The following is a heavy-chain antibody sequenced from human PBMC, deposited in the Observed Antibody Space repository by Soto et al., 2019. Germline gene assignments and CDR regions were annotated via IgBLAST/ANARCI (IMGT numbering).Heavy chain of an antibody. CDR3: PTDLNNYYYYGMDV. Sequence: EVQLVESGGGLVKPGGSLRLSCAASGFTFSNAWMNWVRQAPGKGLEWVGRIKSKTDGGTTDYAAPVKGRFTISRDDSKNTLYLQMNSLKTEDTAVYYCPTDLNNYYYYGMDVWGQGTTVTVSS. CDR1: GFTFSNAW. CDR2: IKSKTDGGTT. J-gene: IGHJ6*02. V-gene: IGHV3-15*07.